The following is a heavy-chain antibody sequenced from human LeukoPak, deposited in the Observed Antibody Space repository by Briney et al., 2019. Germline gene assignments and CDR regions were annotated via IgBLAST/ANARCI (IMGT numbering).Heavy chain of an antibody. CDR1: GFTFSSYA. CDR3: ADFGSGSYIFDY. J-gene: IGHJ4*02. V-gene: IGHV3-23*01. Sequence: GGSLRLSCAASGFTFSSYAMCWVRQAPGKGPEWVATIGHTSGAWYADSVMGRFPISRGNSKSMLYLHMNSLSGEDTALYHCADFGSGSYIFDYWGQGSLVTVSS. CDR2: IGHTSGA. D-gene: IGHD3-10*01.